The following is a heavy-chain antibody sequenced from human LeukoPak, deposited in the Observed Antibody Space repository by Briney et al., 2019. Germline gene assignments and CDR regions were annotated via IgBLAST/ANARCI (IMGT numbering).Heavy chain of an antibody. CDR2: ISGSGGST. D-gene: IGHD3-3*01. CDR1: GFTFSSYA. Sequence: PGGPLRLSCAASGFTFSSYAMSWVRQAPGKGLEWVSAISGSGGSTYYADSVKGRFTISRDNSKNTLYLQMNSLRAEDTAVYYCAKTPQLYDFWSGYWFDPWGQGTLVTVSS. V-gene: IGHV3-23*01. CDR3: AKTPQLYDFWSGYWFDP. J-gene: IGHJ5*02.